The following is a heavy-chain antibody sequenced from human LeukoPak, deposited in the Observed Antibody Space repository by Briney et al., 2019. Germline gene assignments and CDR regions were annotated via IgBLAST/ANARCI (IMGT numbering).Heavy chain of an antibody. CDR3: ARDPDYGDPY. Sequence: PGVSLRLSCSASGFSFSDSYMSWFRLSPEKGLEWIAYITSSGTTTEYADSVKGRFTISRVNAKNSLYLQMNSLRSEDTAVYYCARDPDYGDPYWGQGTLVTVSS. D-gene: IGHD4/OR15-4a*01. CDR1: GFSFSDSY. J-gene: IGHJ4*02. CDR2: ITSSGTTT. V-gene: IGHV3-11*01.